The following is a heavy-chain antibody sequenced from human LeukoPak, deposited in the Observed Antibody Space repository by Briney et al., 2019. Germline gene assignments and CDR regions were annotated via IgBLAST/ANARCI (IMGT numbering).Heavy chain of an antibody. CDR3: GRANGGNMWRGHYFDY. V-gene: IGHV4-34*01. J-gene: IGHJ4*02. CDR1: GGSFSGYY. D-gene: IGHD4-23*01. Sequence: PSETLSLTCAVYGGSFSGYYWSWIRQPPGKGLEWIGEINHSGSTNYNPSLKSRVTISVDTSKNQFSLKLSSVTAADTAVYYCGRANGGNMWRGHYFDYWGQGTLVTVSS. CDR2: INHSGST.